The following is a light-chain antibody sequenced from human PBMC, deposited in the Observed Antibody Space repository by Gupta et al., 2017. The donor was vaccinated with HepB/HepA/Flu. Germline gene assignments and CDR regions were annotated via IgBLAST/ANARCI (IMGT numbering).Light chain of an antibody. Sequence: QSALTQPASVSGSPGQSITISCTGTSSDVGVYNYVSWYQQHPGKAPKLMIYDVSNRPSGVSNRFSGSKSGNTASLTISGLQAEDEADYYCSSYTSSSTLGVVFGGGTKLTVL. CDR2: DVS. J-gene: IGLJ2*01. CDR3: SSYTSSSTLGVV. V-gene: IGLV2-14*01. CDR1: SSDVGVYNY.